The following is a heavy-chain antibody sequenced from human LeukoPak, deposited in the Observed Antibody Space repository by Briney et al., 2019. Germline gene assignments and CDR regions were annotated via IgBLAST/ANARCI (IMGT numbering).Heavy chain of an antibody. Sequence: PGGSLRLSCAASGFTFSSYAMHWVRQAPGKGLEWVAVISYDGSNKYYADSVKGRFTISRDNSKNTLYLQMNSLRAEDTAVYYCARGFLEWLLYFDYWGQGTLVTVSS. CDR2: ISYDGSNK. D-gene: IGHD3-3*01. J-gene: IGHJ4*02. V-gene: IGHV3-30-3*01. CDR1: GFTFSSYA. CDR3: ARGFLEWLLYFDY.